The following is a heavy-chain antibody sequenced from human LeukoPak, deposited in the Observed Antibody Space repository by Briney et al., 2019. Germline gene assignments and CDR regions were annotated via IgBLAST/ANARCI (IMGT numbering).Heavy chain of an antibody. D-gene: IGHD3-22*01. Sequence: SETLSLTCTVSGGSISSSSYYWGWIRQPPGKGLEWIGSIYYSGSTYYNPSLKSRVTISVDTSKNQFSLKLSSVTAADTAVYYCARVYYDSSGYYLDAFDIWGQGTMVTVSS. CDR1: GGSISSSSYY. CDR3: ARVYYDSSGYYLDAFDI. CDR2: IYYSGST. V-gene: IGHV4-39*07. J-gene: IGHJ3*02.